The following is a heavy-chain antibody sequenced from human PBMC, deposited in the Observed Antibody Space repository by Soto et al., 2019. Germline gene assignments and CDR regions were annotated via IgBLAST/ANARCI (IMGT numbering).Heavy chain of an antibody. CDR2: IYYSGST. CDR1: GGSISSGDYY. J-gene: IGHJ5*02. Sequence: PSETLSLTCTVSGGSISSGDYYWSWIRQPPGKGLEWIGYIYYSGSTYYNPSLKSRVTISVDTSKNQFSLKLSSVTAADTAVYYRAREVMVYAISAWFDPWGQGTLVTVSS. CDR3: AREVMVYAISAWFDP. V-gene: IGHV4-30-4*01. D-gene: IGHD2-8*01.